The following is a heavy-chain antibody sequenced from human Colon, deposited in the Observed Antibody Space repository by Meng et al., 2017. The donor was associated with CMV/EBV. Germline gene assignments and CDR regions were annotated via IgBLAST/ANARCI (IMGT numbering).Heavy chain of an antibody. CDR1: GFMFTDYW. Sequence: GGSLRPSCDASGFMFTDYWMHWVRQAPGKGLMWVSRINSDGGDIHYAYSVEGRFTISRDNARNILYLQLNSLRVGETAVYYCAGGMYGNVLQNWGRGTLVTVSS. CDR2: INSDGGDI. CDR3: AGGMYGNVLQN. V-gene: IGHV3-74*01. J-gene: IGHJ1*01. D-gene: IGHD4-11*01.